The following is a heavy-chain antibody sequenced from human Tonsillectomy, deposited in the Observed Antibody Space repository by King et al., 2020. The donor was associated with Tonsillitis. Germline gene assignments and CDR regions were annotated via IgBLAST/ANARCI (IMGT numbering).Heavy chain of an antibody. V-gene: IGHV3-9*01. J-gene: IGHJ6*02. Sequence: VQLVESGGGLVQPGRSLRLSCAASGFSFDDSAMHWVRQGPGKGLEWVSGISWNSGNIAYADSVKGRFTNSRASAKNSLYLQLNSLRVEDTALYYCAKDMGPVIGADGTRNYYFCMDVWGQGTTGTVSS. D-gene: IGHD3/OR15-3a*01. CDR3: AKDMGPVIGADGTRNYYFCMDV. CDR2: ISWNSGNI. CDR1: GFSFDDSA.